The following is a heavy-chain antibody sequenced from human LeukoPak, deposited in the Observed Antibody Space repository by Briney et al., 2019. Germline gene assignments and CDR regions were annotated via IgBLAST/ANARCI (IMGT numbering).Heavy chain of an antibody. D-gene: IGHD3-3*01. CDR2: ISSSSSYI. CDR1: GFTFSSYS. CDR3: ARGNYDFWSGYHYYYYYMDV. J-gene: IGHJ6*03. V-gene: IGHV3-21*01. Sequence: GGSLRLSCAASGFTFSSYSMNWVRQAPGKGLEWVSCISSSSSYIYYADSLKGRFTISRDNAKNSLYLQMNSLRDEDTAVYYCARGNYDFWSGYHYYYYYMDVWGKGTTVTVSS.